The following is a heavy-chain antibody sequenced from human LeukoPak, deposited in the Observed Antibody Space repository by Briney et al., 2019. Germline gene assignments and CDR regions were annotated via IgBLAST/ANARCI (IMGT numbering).Heavy chain of an antibody. CDR2: IFPGDSET. Sequence: GESLKISCKGSGYSFTTHWIGWVRQLPGKGLEWMGLIFPGDSETIYSPSLQGQVTISADKSINTAYLRWSSLKASDTAMYFCARPRVVAATTSHAAFDIWGQGTLVSVSS. CDR1: GYSFTTHW. V-gene: IGHV5-51*01. CDR3: ARPRVVAATTSHAAFDI. D-gene: IGHD2-15*01. J-gene: IGHJ3*02.